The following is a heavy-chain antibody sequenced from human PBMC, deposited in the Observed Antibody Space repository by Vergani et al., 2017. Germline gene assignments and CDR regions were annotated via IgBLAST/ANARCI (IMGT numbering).Heavy chain of an antibody. CDR1: GGTFSSYA. V-gene: IGHV1-69*11. CDR3: ARVGVLVAVAGTGNWFDP. J-gene: IGHJ5*02. D-gene: IGHD6-19*01. Sequence: QVQLVQSGAEVKKPGASVKVSCKASGGTFSSYAISWVRQAPGQGLEWMGRIIPILGTANYAQKFQGRVTITADESTNTAYMELSSLRSEDTAVYYCARVGVLVAVAGTGNWFDPWGQGTLVTVSS. CDR2: IIPILGTA.